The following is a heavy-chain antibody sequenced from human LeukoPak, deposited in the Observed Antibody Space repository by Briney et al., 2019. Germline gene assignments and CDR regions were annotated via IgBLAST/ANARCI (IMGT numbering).Heavy chain of an antibody. Sequence: SETLSLTCAVYGGSFSGYYWSWIRQPPGKGLEWIGEINHSGSTNYNPSLKSRVTISVDTSKNQFSLKLSSVTAADTAVYYCARGSREWELLFAFDIWGQGTMVTVSS. V-gene: IGHV4-34*01. CDR1: GGSFSGYY. D-gene: IGHD1-26*01. CDR2: INHSGST. CDR3: ARGSREWELLFAFDI. J-gene: IGHJ3*02.